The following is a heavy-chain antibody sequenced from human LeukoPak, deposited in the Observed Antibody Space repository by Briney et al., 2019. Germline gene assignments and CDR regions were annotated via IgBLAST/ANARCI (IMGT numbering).Heavy chain of an antibody. CDR2: IYSGGST. Sequence: GGSLRLSCAASGFTVSSNYMSWVRQAPGKGLEWVSVIYSGGSTYYADSVKGRLTISRDNSKNTLYLQMNSLRAEDTAVYYCARVPAAYYYYYMDVWGKGTTVTISS. J-gene: IGHJ6*03. CDR3: ARVPAAYYYYYMDV. V-gene: IGHV3-53*01. CDR1: GFTVSSNY.